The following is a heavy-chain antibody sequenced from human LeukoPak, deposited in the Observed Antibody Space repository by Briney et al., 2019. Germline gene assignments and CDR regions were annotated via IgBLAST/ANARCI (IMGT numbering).Heavy chain of an antibody. CDR1: GGSISSYY. Sequence: SETLSLTCTVSGGSISSYYWSWIRQPPGKGQEWIGYIYYSGSTNYNPSLKSRVTISVDTSKNQFSLKLSSVTAADTAVYYCARVSGVRKNYYMDVWGKGTTVTVSS. CDR3: ARVSGVRKNYYMDV. D-gene: IGHD1-26*01. J-gene: IGHJ6*03. CDR2: IYYSGST. V-gene: IGHV4-59*01.